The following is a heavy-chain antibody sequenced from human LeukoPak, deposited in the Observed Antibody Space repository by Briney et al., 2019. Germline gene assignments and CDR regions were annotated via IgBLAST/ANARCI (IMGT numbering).Heavy chain of an antibody. CDR1: GYTFTGYY. J-gene: IGHJ4*02. CDR3: AREGTDGSYYGFDY. CDR2: INPNSGGT. Sequence: GASVKVSCKASGYTFTGYYMHWVRQAPGQGLEWMGWINPNSGGTNYAQKFQGRVTMTGDTSISTAYMELSRLRSDDTAVYYCAREGTDGSYYGFDYWGQGTLVTVSS. V-gene: IGHV1-2*02. D-gene: IGHD1-26*01.